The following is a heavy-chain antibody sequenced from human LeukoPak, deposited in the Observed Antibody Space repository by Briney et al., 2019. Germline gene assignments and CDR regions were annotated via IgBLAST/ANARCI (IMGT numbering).Heavy chain of an antibody. D-gene: IGHD1-14*01. V-gene: IGHV3-30*02. CDR1: GFTFSSYG. Sequence: GGSLRLSCAASGFTFSSYGMHWVRQSPGKGLEWVAFIRYDGSNKYYADSVKGRFTISRDNSKNTLYLQMNSLRAEDTAVYYCAKDTTPPKAGFDPWGQGTLVTVSS. J-gene: IGHJ5*02. CDR3: AKDTTPPKAGFDP. CDR2: IRYDGSNK.